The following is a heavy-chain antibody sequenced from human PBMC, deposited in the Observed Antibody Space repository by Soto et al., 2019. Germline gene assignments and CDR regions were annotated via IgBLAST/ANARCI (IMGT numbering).Heavy chain of an antibody. CDR2: ISYDGSNK. J-gene: IGHJ6*02. Sequence: QVQLVESGGGVVQPGRSLRLSCAASGFTFSSYAMHWVRQAPGKGLEWVAVISYDGSNKYYADSVKGRFTISRDNSKNTLYLQMNSLRAEDTAVYYCARDWMHDYGDRVYYYYGMDVWGQGTTVTVSS. CDR1: GFTFSSYA. V-gene: IGHV3-30-3*01. CDR3: ARDWMHDYGDRVYYYYGMDV. D-gene: IGHD4-17*01.